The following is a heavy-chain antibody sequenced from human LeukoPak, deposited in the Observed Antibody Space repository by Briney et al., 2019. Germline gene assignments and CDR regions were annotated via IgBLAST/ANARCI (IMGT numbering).Heavy chain of an antibody. Sequence: GGSLRLSCAASGFTLSSNYMSWVRQAPGKGLEWVSVIYSGGSTYYADSVKGRFTISRDNSKNTLYLQINSLRADDTAVYYCARGFPGYCFDYWGQGTLVTVSS. CDR1: GFTLSSNY. D-gene: IGHD6-13*01. V-gene: IGHV3-53*01. J-gene: IGHJ4*02. CDR2: IYSGGST. CDR3: ARGFPGYCFDY.